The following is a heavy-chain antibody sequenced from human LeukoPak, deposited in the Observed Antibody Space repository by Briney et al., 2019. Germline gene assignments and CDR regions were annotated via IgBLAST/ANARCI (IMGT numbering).Heavy chain of an antibody. J-gene: IGHJ3*02. CDR2: INSDGSNT. CDR1: GFTFSSYW. Sequence: GGSLRLSCAAAGFTFSSYWMHWVRHAPGKGLVWVSRINSDGSNTIYADSVKGRFTVSRDNAKSTLYLQLSSLKAEDTAVYYCARGGGDHAFDIWGQGTMVTVSS. CDR3: ARGGGDHAFDI. D-gene: IGHD3-16*01. V-gene: IGHV3-74*01.